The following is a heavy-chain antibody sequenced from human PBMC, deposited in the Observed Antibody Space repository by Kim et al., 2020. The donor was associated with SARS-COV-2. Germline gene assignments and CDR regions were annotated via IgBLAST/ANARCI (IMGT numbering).Heavy chain of an antibody. J-gene: IGHJ3*02. CDR3: AREPKPVVPAAIDHDAFDI. Sequence: SETLSLTCTVSGGSISSGSYYWSWIRQPAGKGLEWIGRIYTSGSTNYNPSLKSRVTISVDTSKNQFSLKLSSVTAADTAVYYCAREPKPVVPAAIDHDAFDIWGQGTMVTVSS. V-gene: IGHV4-61*02. CDR2: IYTSGST. CDR1: GGSISSGSYY. D-gene: IGHD2-2*01.